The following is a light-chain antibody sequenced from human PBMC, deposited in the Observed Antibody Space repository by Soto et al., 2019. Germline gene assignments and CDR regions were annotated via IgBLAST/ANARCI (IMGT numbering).Light chain of an antibody. CDR3: QQYYSYRRT. Sequence: AIRMTQSPSSFSASTGDRVTITCRASQGISSYLAWYQQKPGKAPKLLIYAASALQSGVPSRFSGSGSGTDFTLTIRCLQSEDFATYYCQQYYSYRRTFGQGTKLEIK. CDR1: QGISSY. CDR2: AAS. J-gene: IGKJ2*01. V-gene: IGKV1-8*01.